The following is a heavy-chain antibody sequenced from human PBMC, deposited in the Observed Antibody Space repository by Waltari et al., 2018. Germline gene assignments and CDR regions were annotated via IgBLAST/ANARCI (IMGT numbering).Heavy chain of an antibody. V-gene: IGHV4-39*01. CDR1: GGSISSTSYY. CDR2: FSYNGNT. CDR3: VRPGRVGGGSLMGLDY. Sequence: QLQLQESGPGLVKPSETLSLTCSVPGGSISSTSYYWGWIRQPPGKGLEWIGSFSYNGNTYYNPSIKSRVTISVDTSKNQFSLQLTSVTAADTAMYYCVRPGRVGGGSLMGLDYWGQGTLVTVSS. J-gene: IGHJ4*02. D-gene: IGHD2-15*01.